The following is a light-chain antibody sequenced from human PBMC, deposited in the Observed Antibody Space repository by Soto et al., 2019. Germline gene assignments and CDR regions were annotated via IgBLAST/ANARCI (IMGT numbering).Light chain of an antibody. CDR1: SSDVGTYNY. J-gene: IGLJ1*01. CDR2: EVT. V-gene: IGLV2-14*01. Sequence: QSALTQPASVSGFPGQSITVSCTGTSSDVGTYNYVSWFQHHPGKAPKLMIYEVTNRPSGVSNRFSGSKSDNTAFLTISGLQAEDEADYYCSSYTSSSTYVFGTGTKLTVL. CDR3: SSYTSSSTYV.